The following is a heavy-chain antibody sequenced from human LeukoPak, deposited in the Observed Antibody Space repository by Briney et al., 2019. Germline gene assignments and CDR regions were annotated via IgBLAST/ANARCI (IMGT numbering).Heavy chain of an antibody. D-gene: IGHD1-26*01. CDR3: ARAGHSGSFPFDY. CDR2: INHSGST. CDR1: GGSSSGYY. V-gene: IGHV4-34*01. Sequence: SETLSLTCAVYGGSSSGYYWSWIRQPPGKGLEWIGEINHSGSTNYNPSLKSRVTISVDTSKNQFSLKLSSVTAADAAVYYCARAGHSGSFPFDYWGQGTLVTVSS. J-gene: IGHJ4*02.